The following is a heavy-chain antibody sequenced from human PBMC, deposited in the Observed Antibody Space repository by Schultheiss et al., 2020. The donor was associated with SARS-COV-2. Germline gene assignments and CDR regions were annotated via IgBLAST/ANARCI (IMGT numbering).Heavy chain of an antibody. CDR3: ARGYYDSSGYYYFDY. V-gene: IGHV3-23*01. CDR2: ISGSGGST. J-gene: IGHJ4*02. Sequence: GGSLRLSCAASGFTFSSYDMHWVRQAPGKGLEWVSAISGSGGSTYYADSVKGRFTISRDNSKNTLYLQMNSLRAEDTAVYYCARGYYDSSGYYYFDYWGQGTLVTVSS. D-gene: IGHD3-22*01. CDR1: GFTFSSYD.